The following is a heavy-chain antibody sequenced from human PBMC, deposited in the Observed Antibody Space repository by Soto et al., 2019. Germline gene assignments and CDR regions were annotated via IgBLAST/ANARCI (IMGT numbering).Heavy chain of an antibody. J-gene: IGHJ6*02. Sequence: ASVKVSCKASGYTFTSYYLHWVRPAPGQGLEGMGWLNPNSGVTNYAQKFQGRVTMTRDTSISTAYMDLSRLRSDDTAVYYCARDKDIVATISAPYYDYYGMGVWGQGTTVTSP. V-gene: IGHV1-2*02. CDR2: LNPNSGVT. CDR1: GYTFTSYY. CDR3: ARDKDIVATISAPYYDYYGMGV. D-gene: IGHD5-12*01.